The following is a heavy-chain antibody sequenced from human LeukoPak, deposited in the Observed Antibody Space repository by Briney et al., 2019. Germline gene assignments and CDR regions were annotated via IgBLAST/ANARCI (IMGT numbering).Heavy chain of an antibody. CDR1: GGSFSGYY. CDR2: INHSGST. D-gene: IGHD2-2*01. CDR3: ARRALRASRSPNWFDP. J-gene: IGHJ5*02. Sequence: SETLSLTCAVYGGSFSGYYWSWSRQPPGKVLEWIGEINHSGSTNYNPSLKSRVTISVDTSKNQFSLKLSSVTAADTAVYYCARRALRASRSPNWFDPWGQGTLVTVSS. V-gene: IGHV4-34*01.